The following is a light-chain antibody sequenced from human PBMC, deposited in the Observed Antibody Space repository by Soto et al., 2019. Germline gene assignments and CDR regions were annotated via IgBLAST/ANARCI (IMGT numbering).Light chain of an antibody. CDR1: SSNIGDNY. CDR3: GTWDPSLSAGV. Sequence: QSVLTQPPSVSAAPGQKVSISGSGSSSNIGDNYVSWYQHFPGTAPKLLIYDNNKRPSGIPDRFSGSASGTSATLGITGLQTGDEADYYCGTWDPSLSAGVFGGGTKLTVL. V-gene: IGLV1-51*01. J-gene: IGLJ2*01. CDR2: DNN.